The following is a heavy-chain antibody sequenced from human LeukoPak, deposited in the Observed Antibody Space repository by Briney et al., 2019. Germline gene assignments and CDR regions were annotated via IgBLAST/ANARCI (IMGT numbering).Heavy chain of an antibody. J-gene: IGHJ3*02. CDR1: GGSINNYY. CDR3: ARGEYQLLQGAFDI. Sequence: SETLSLTCTVSGGSINNYYRSWIRQPAGKGLEWIGRIYTSGRTNYNPSLKSRVNMSVDSSKNQLSLRLSSVTAADTAVYYCARGEYQLLQGAFDIWGQGTMVTVSS. D-gene: IGHD2-2*01. V-gene: IGHV4-4*07. CDR2: IYTSGRT.